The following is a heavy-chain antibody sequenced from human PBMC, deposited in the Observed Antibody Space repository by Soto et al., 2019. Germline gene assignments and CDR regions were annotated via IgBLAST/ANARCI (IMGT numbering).Heavy chain of an antibody. V-gene: IGHV2-26*01. CDR2: IFSNDEK. J-gene: IGHJ4*02. D-gene: IGHD3-10*01. CDR3: ARSLVIVRGVLYYFDY. Sequence: QVTLKESGPVLVKPTETLTLTCTVSGFSLSNARMGVSWIRQPPGKALEWLAHIFSNDEKSYSTSLKSRLTISKDTSKSQVVLTMTNMYPVDTATYYCARSLVIVRGVLYYFDYWGQGTLVTVSS. CDR1: GFSLSNARMG.